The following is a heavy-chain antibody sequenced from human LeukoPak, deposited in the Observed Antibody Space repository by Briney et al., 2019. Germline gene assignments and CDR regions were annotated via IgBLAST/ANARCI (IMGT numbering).Heavy chain of an antibody. D-gene: IGHD2-2*01. CDR3: AKAPQVVVVPAAIYYYYGMDV. J-gene: IGHJ6*02. V-gene: IGHV3-23*01. Sequence: GGSLRLSCAASGFTFRSYEMNWVRQAPGKGLEWVSAISGSGGSTYYADSVKGRFTISRDNSKNTLYLQMNSLRAEDTAVYYCAKAPQVVVVPAAIYYYYGMDVWGQGTTVTVSS. CDR2: ISGSGGST. CDR1: GFTFRSYE.